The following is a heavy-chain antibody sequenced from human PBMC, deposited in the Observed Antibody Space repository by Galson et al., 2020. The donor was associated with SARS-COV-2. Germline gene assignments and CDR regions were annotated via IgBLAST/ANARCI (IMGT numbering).Heavy chain of an antibody. J-gene: IGHJ4*02. D-gene: IGHD4-17*01. CDR2: ISGSGGST. CDR3: AKDQGIDYGDQLDY. V-gene: IGHV3-23*01. Sequence: GESLKISCAASGFTFTRYALSWVRQAPGKGLEWVSAISGSGGSTYYADPVKGRYTISRDNSKNTLYLQMNSLRAEDTAVYYCAKDQGIDYGDQLDYWGQGTLVTVSS. CDR1: GFTFTRYA.